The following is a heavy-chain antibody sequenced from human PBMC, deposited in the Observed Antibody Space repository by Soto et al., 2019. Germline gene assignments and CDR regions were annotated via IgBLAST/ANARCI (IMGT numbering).Heavy chain of an antibody. CDR2: ISSSSSYI. CDR1: GFTFSSYS. J-gene: IGHJ4*02. V-gene: IGHV3-21*01. CDR3: ARASYDSSGYYYYYFDY. Sequence: PGGSLRLSCAASGFTFSSYSMNWVRQAPGKGLEWVSSISSSSSYIYYADSVKGRFTISRDNAKNSLYLQMNSLRAEDTAVYYCARASYDSSGYYYYYFDYCGQRTLVTVSS. D-gene: IGHD3-22*01.